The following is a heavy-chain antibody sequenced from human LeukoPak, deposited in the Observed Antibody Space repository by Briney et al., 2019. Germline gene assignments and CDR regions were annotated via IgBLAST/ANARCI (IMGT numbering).Heavy chain of an antibody. CDR3: AKDRYYYDSSGYHIGRGFDY. V-gene: IGHV3-53*01. J-gene: IGHJ4*02. CDR1: GFTVSSNS. Sequence: GGSLRLSCTVSGFTVSSNSMSWVRQAPGKGLEWVSFIYSDNTHYSDSVKGRFTISRDNSKNTLYLQMDSLRAEDTAVYYCAKDRYYYDSSGYHIGRGFDYWGQGTLVTVSS. D-gene: IGHD3-22*01. CDR2: IYSDNT.